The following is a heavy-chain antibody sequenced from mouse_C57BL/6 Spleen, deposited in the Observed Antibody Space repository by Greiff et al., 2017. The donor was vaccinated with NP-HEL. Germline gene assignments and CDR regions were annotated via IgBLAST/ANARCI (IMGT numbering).Heavy chain of an antibody. Sequence: VQLQQSGPELVKPGASVKISCKASGYTFTDYYMNWVKQSHGKSLEWIGDINPNNGGTSYNQKFKGKATLTVDKSSSTAYMELRSLTSEDSAVYYCAPIYDGYYDYFDYWGQGTTLTVSS. CDR2: INPNNGGT. D-gene: IGHD2-3*01. V-gene: IGHV1-26*01. J-gene: IGHJ2*01. CDR3: APIYDGYYDYFDY. CDR1: GYTFTDYY.